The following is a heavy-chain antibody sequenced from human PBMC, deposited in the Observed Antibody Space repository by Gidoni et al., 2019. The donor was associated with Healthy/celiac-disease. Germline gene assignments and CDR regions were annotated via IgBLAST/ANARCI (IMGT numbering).Heavy chain of an antibody. V-gene: IGHV4-59*01. CDR1: GGSISSYY. CDR3: ARDQAYDFWSGRYYYGMDV. D-gene: IGHD3-3*01. Sequence: QVQLQESGPGLVKPSETLSLTCTVSGGSISSYYWSWIRQPPGKGLEWIGYIYYSGSTNYNPSLKSRVTISVDTSKNQFSLKLSSVTAADTAVYYCARDQAYDFWSGRYYYGMDVWGQGTTVTVSS. CDR2: IYYSGST. J-gene: IGHJ6*02.